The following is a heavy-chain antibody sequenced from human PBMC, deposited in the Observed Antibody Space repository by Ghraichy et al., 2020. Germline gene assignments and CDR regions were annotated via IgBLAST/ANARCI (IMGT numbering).Heavy chain of an antibody. V-gene: IGHV4-34*01. Sequence: SETLSLTCAVSGGSFSGYYWSWIRQTPGKGLEWIGEINNSGSSNSNPSLKSRVTISVDTSKNQFSLKLTSVTAADTAVYYCARGTPGYWGQGTLVTVSS. J-gene: IGHJ4*02. CDR2: INNSGSS. CDR3: ARGTPGY. CDR1: GGSFSGYY.